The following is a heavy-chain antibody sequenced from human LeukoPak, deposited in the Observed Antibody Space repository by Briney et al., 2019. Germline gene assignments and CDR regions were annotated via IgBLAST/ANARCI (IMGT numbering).Heavy chain of an antibody. D-gene: IGHD2-15*01. V-gene: IGHV4-61*01. Sequence: PSETLSLTCVVSGGSISSGSYSWSWIRQPPGKGLEWIGYIYYSGSTNYNPSLKSRVTISVDTSKNQFSLKLSSVTAADTAVYYCARGATYCSGGSCYPTPRMNFDYWGQGTLVTVSS. CDR3: ARGATYCSGGSCYPTPRMNFDY. CDR1: GGSISSGSYS. J-gene: IGHJ4*02. CDR2: IYYSGST.